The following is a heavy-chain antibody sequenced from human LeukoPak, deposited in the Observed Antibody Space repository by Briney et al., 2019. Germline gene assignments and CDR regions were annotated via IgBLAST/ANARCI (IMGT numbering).Heavy chain of an antibody. D-gene: IGHD3-9*01. Sequence: PGGSLRLSCAASGFTFRTYNMNWVRQAPGKGLEWVSYITGSSSYISYADSVKGRFTISRDNSKNTLYLQMNSLRAEDTAVYYCAREVHPDRYYDILTGPDYYFDYWGQGTLVTVSS. CDR2: ITGSSSYI. CDR3: AREVHPDRYYDILTGPDYYFDY. V-gene: IGHV3-21*01. CDR1: GFTFRTYN. J-gene: IGHJ4*02.